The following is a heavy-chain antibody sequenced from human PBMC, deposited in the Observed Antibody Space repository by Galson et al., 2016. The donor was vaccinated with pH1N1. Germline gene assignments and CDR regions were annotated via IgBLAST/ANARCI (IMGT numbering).Heavy chain of an antibody. D-gene: IGHD1-14*01. Sequence: TLSLTCTISGDSISSGTYYWSWVRQPAGKGLEWIGLIYTSGSTNYNPSLKSRVTISADRSKNQFSLKVTSVTATDTAVCYCARGGEEGLLTGAPHNWFDPWGQGTLVTVSS. J-gene: IGHJ5*02. CDR3: ARGGEEGLLTGAPHNWFDP. CDR1: GDSISSGTYY. V-gene: IGHV4-61*02. CDR2: IYTSGST.